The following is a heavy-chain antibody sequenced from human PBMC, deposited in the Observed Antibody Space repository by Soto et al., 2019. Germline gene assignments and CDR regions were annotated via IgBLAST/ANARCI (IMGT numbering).Heavy chain of an antibody. V-gene: IGHV3-23*01. CDR2: ISGGGSTT. Sequence: RRLSCAAPGFTFSNYRMSWVRQAPGNGLYWVSTISGGGSTTYYADSVQGRFAVSRDNSNNTLYLQMNSLRAEDTAVYYCARDYWHFGSDPLDYWGRGTLVTVSS. CDR3: ARDYWHFGSDPLDY. D-gene: IGHD3-10*01. J-gene: IGHJ4*02. CDR1: GFTFSNYR.